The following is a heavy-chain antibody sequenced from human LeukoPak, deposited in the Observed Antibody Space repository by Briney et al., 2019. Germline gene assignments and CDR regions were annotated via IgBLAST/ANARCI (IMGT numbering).Heavy chain of an antibody. CDR1: GGSISSYY. Sequence: PSETLSLTCTVSGGSISSYYWSWIRQPPGKGLELIGFIYYSGSTSYNPSLKSRVTMSLDESRNHLSLSLTSVTAADTAIYYCSRESGAFCPFGYWGQGTLVIVPP. CDR2: IYYSGST. D-gene: IGHD1-26*01. J-gene: IGHJ4*02. V-gene: IGHV4-59*12. CDR3: SRESGAFCPFGY.